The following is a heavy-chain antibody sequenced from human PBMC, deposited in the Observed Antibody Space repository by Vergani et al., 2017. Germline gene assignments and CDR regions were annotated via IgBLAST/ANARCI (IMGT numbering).Heavy chain of an antibody. CDR2: INHSGST. CDR3: ARGGDYDFWSGYLYYFDY. V-gene: IGHV4-34*01. CDR1: GGSFSGYY. J-gene: IGHJ4*02. D-gene: IGHD3-3*01. Sequence: QVQLQQWGAGLLKPSETLSLTCAVYGGSFSGYYWSWIRQPPGKGLEWIGEINHSGSTNYNPSLTSRVTISVDTSKNQFSLKLSSVTAADTAVYYCARGGDYDFWSGYLYYFDYWGQGTLVTVSS.